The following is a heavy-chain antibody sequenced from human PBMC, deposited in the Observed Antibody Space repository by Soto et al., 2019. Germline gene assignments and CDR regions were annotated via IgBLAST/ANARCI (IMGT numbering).Heavy chain of an antibody. D-gene: IGHD2-8*01. V-gene: IGHV1-46*01. CDR2: INPSGGST. J-gene: IGHJ4*02. CDR3: ARAGTRGVMVYATTRAFDY. CDR1: GYTFTSYY. Sequence: QVQLVQSGAEVKKPGASVKVSCKASGYTFTSYYMHWVRQAPGQGLEWMGIINPSGGSTTYAQKFHGRVNMTRDTSACTVYMEPSSLRSGDTAVYQCARAGTRGVMVYATTRAFDYWGQGTLVTVSS.